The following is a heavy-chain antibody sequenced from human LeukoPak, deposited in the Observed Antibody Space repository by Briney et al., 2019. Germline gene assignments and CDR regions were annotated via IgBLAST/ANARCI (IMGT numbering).Heavy chain of an antibody. CDR2: INPNRGGT. J-gene: IGHJ6*02. Sequence: ASVKVSCKDSGYTFTGYYMHWVRQAPGQALEWVGWINPNRGGTNYARKIQGRVTMTRDTTSSTAYMKRSRLGSDDTAVYYCAVARVDYYYYGMDVWGQGTTVTVSS. CDR1: GYTFTGYY. V-gene: IGHV1-2*02. CDR3: AVARVDYYYYGMDV. D-gene: IGHD3-10*01.